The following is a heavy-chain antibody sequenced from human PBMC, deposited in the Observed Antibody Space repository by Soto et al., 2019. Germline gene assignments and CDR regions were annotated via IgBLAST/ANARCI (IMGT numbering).Heavy chain of an antibody. CDR2: IYHSGSI. J-gene: IGHJ5*02. CDR3: ARHQSHSSSYVDP. D-gene: IGHD6-13*01. V-gene: IGHV4-30-2*03. CDR1: GGSISRGGYS. Sequence: SETLSLTCTVSGGSISRGGYSGSWIRQPPGKGLEWIGYIYHSGSIYYNPSLKSRVTISVDTSKNQFSLKLSSVTAADTAVYYCARHQSHSSSYVDPWGQGTLVTVSS.